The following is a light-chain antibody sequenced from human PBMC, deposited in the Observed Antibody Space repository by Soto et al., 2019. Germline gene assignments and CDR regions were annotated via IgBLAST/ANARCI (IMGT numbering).Light chain of an antibody. J-gene: IGKJ1*01. CDR3: QQSYSIPWT. V-gene: IGKV1-39*01. CDR1: QSISSY. CDR2: GAS. Sequence: DIQMTQSPSSLSASVGDRVTITCRASQSISSYLNWYQQKPGKAPKLLIYGASSLQSGVPSRFSGSASGTDFTLTISSLQPEDFATYYCQQSYSIPWTFGQGTKVDIK.